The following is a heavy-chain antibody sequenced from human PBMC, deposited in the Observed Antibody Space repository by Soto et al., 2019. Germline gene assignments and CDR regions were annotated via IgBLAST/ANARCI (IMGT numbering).Heavy chain of an antibody. CDR3: ASKLTFGSSSAY. D-gene: IGHD3-10*01. J-gene: IGHJ4*02. CDR2: NGGSGAPT. Sequence: EVQLLESGGGLVQPEGSLRLSCVSSGFTFSNYAINWVRQAPGKGLDWVSTNGGSGAPTYYADSVRGRFTIPRDNSKNTLYLQMNSMRDEDTAVYFGASKLTFGSSSAYWGQGTLVTVSS. CDR1: GFTFSNYA. V-gene: IGHV3-23*01.